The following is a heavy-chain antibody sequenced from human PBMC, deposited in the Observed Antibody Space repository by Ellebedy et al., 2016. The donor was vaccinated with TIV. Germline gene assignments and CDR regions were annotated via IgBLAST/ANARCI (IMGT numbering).Heavy chain of an antibody. Sequence: SETLSLTXGVSGGSISGYYWSWIRQPPGKGLEWIGSIYYTGTTYYSPSLKSRVIISIDTSKSQFSLKLSSVTAADTAMYYCVREVTGSSRAYWGQGILVTVSS. CDR1: GGSISGYY. CDR3: VREVTGSSRAY. D-gene: IGHD6-6*01. V-gene: IGHV4-39*02. CDR2: IYYTGTT. J-gene: IGHJ4*02.